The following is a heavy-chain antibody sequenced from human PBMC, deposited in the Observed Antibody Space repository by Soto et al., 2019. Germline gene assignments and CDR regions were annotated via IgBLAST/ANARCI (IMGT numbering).Heavy chain of an antibody. Sequence: PSETLSFRSAVYGGSYSGYDWNGIRQPPGKRLELFGEINPTXRINYNTYLKSRVTISVYMSKNHFSLKLRSVTAADTALYYCARGVRQQLRPTAISYKIDCWGHGTLVTVSS. J-gene: IGHJ4*03. D-gene: IGHD6-13*01. CDR3: ARGVRQQLRPTAISYKIDC. CDR1: GGSYSGYD. CDR2: INPTXRI. V-gene: IGHV4-34*01.